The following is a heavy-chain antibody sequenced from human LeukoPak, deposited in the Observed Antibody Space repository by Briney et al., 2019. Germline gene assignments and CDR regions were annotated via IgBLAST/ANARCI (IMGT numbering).Heavy chain of an antibody. D-gene: IGHD5-18*01. V-gene: IGHV4-30-4*07. CDR1: GGSISSGGYS. J-gene: IGHJ5*02. CDR2: IYYSGST. CDR3: ARGIQTGVWFDP. Sequence: PSETLSLTCAVSGGSISSGGYSWSRIRQPPGKGLEWIGYIYYSGSTYYNPSLKSRVTISVDTSKNQFSLKLSSVTAADTAVYYCARGIQTGVWFDPWGQGTLVTVSS.